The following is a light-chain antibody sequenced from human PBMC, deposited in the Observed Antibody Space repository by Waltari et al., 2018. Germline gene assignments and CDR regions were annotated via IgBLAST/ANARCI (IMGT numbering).Light chain of an antibody. J-gene: IGKJ4*01. CDR1: QSVSNY. V-gene: IGKV3-11*01. CDR3: QQRRSWPLT. CDR2: DTS. Sequence: DIVLTQSPAILSLSPGERASLSCRASQSVSNYLAWYQQKPGQAPTLLIYDTSNRATGIPARFSGSGFGTDFTLTISNLEPEDFAIYYCQQRRSWPLTFGGGTKVEIK.